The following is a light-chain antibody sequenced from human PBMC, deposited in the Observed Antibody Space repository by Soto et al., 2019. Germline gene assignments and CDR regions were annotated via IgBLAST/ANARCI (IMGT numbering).Light chain of an antibody. J-gene: IGKJ4*01. CDR2: GAS. V-gene: IGKV3-11*01. CDR3: QQRSNWPPVT. Sequence: IVLTQSPATLSLSPGERATLSCRASQSVSNYLAWYQQKPGQAPRLLIYGASTRATGIPARFSGSGSGTDFTLTISSLEPEDFGVYYCQQRSNWPPVTFGGGTKVDIK. CDR1: QSVSNY.